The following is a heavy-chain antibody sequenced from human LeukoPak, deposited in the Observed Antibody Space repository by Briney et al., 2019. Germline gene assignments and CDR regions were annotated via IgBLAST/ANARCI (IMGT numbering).Heavy chain of an antibody. Sequence: SDTLSLTCTVSGDSISSTGYYWGWIRQPPGKGLEWIASISYSGSTYYNPSLKSRVTMSVDTSKNQFSLKLSSVTAADTAVYYCARHVWGTSSLLYYFDYWGQGTLVTVSS. J-gene: IGHJ4*02. D-gene: IGHD6-6*01. CDR2: ISYSGST. CDR1: GDSISSTGYY. V-gene: IGHV4-39*01. CDR3: ARHVWGTSSLLYYFDY.